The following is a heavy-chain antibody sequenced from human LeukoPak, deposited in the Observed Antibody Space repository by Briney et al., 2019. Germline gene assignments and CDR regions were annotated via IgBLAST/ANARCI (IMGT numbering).Heavy chain of an antibody. Sequence: GGSLRLSCAASGFSFSFYWMHWVRQAPRKGPVWVSRINTDGSIADYADSVKGRFTISRDNAKNTLYLQMNSLRAEDTAVYYCARDREELPHAFDIWGQGTMVTVSS. D-gene: IGHD1-26*01. CDR1: GFSFSFYW. V-gene: IGHV3-74*01. J-gene: IGHJ3*02. CDR3: ARDREELPHAFDI. CDR2: INTDGSIA.